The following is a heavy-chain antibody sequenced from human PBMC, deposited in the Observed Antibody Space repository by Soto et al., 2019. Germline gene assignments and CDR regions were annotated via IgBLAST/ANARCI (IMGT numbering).Heavy chain of an antibody. J-gene: IGHJ3*02. CDR3: ERGVGHSSSSVLDAFDI. CDR1: GYTFTGYY. Sequence: QVQLVQSGAEVKKPGASVKVSCKASGYTFTGYYMHWVRQAPGQGLEWMGWINPNSGGTNYAQKFQGWVTMTRDTSISTAYMELSRLRSDDTAVYYGERGVGHSSSSVLDAFDIWGQGTMVTLSS. D-gene: IGHD6-6*01. V-gene: IGHV1-2*04. CDR2: INPNSGGT.